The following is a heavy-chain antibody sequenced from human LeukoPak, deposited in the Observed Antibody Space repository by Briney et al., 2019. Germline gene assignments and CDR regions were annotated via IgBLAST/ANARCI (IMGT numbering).Heavy chain of an antibody. CDR2: ISCSSSYI. CDR3: AKDFVVVPSNVNSFDY. CDR1: GFTFSSYS. Sequence: GGSLRLSCAASGFTFSSYSMNWVRQAPGKGLEWVSSISCSSSYIYYADSVKGRFTVSRDNSKNTLYVQMKSLRAADTAVYYCAKDFVVVPSNVNSFDYWGQGTLVTVSS. D-gene: IGHD2-21*01. J-gene: IGHJ4*02. V-gene: IGHV3-21*04.